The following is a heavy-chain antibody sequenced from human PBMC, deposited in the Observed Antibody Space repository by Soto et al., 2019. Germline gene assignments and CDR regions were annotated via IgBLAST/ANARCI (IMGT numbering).Heavy chain of an antibody. Sequence: PGGSLRLSCAASGFTFSIYAMTWVRQSPGKGLEWVSSMSRTGDNTYYADSVKGRFTISRDNSKNSLYLQMNSLRAEDTAVYYCARVFDLGGSYQTHWGQGTLVTVSS. D-gene: IGHD1-26*01. CDR2: MSRTGDNT. V-gene: IGHV3-23*01. CDR3: ARVFDLGGSYQTH. J-gene: IGHJ4*02. CDR1: GFTFSIYA.